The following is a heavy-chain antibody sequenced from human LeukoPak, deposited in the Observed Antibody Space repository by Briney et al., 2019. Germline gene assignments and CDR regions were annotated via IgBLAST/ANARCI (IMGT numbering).Heavy chain of an antibody. CDR1: GFTFSDYW. D-gene: IGHD3/OR15-3a*01. CDR2: INEEGSQK. CDR3: VRESGFWTASGVGRPLDV. Sequence: PGGSLRLSCAASGFTFSDYWMTWVRQAPGKGLEWVANINEEGSQKYYVDPVKGRFTLSRDNAWNSLSLQMNSLRAEGTAVYYCVRESGFWTASGVGRPLDVWGKGTTVTVSS. V-gene: IGHV3-7*01. J-gene: IGHJ6*04.